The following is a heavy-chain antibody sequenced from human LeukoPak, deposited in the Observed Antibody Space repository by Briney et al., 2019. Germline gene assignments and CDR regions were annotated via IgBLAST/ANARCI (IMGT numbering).Heavy chain of an antibody. CDR2: IKQDGSES. CDR3: ARDEMATSYPYYYYGMDV. Sequence: GGSLRLSCAASGFTFSGYWMSWVRQAPGKGLEWVANIKQDGSESYYVDSVKGRFTISRDNAKNSLYLQMNSLRAEDTAVYYYARDEMATSYPYYYYGMDVWGQGTTVTVSS. V-gene: IGHV3-7*01. D-gene: IGHD5-24*01. CDR1: GFTFSGYW. J-gene: IGHJ6*02.